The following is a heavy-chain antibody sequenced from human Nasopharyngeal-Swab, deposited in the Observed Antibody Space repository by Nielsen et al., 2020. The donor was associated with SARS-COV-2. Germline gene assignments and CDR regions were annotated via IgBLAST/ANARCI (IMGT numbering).Heavy chain of an antibody. V-gene: IGHV3-21*01. J-gene: IGHJ3*02. Sequence: GGSLRLSCAASGFTFSSYSMNWVRQAPGKGLEWVSSISSSSYIYYADSVKGRFTISRDNAKNSLYLQMNSLRAEDTAVYYCARDEMGKYPPDAFDIWGQGTMVTVSS. CDR1: GFTFSSYS. CDR2: ISSSSYI. CDR3: ARDEMGKYPPDAFDI. D-gene: IGHD5-24*01.